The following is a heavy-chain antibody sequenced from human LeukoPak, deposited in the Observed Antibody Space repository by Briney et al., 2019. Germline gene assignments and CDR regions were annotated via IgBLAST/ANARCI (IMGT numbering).Heavy chain of an antibody. Sequence: GGSLRLSCAASGFTFDDYTMHWVRQAPGKGLEWVSLISWDGGSTYYADSVKGRFTISRDNSKNSLYLQMNSLRAEDTALYYCARGQYYYGMDVWGQGTTVTVSS. CDR1: GFTFDDYT. J-gene: IGHJ6*02. CDR2: ISWDGGST. V-gene: IGHV3-43*01. CDR3: ARGQYYYGMDV.